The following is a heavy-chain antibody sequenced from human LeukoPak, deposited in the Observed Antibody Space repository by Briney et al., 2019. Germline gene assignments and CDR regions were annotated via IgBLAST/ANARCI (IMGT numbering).Heavy chain of an antibody. CDR2: ISGSGGTT. D-gene: IGHD3-10*01. Sequence: PGGSLRLSCAASGFTFNNYAMNWVRQAPGKGLEWVSVISGSGGTTYYADSVKGRFTISRDSSKNTLYLQMNSLRAEDTAVYYCASLTLWFGSFWGQGTLVTVSS. CDR1: GFTFNNYA. J-gene: IGHJ4*02. CDR3: ASLTLWFGSF. V-gene: IGHV3-23*01.